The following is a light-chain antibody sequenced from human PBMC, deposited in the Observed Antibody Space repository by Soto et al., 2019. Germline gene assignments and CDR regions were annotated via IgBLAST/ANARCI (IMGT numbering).Light chain of an antibody. CDR2: ADT. J-gene: IGLJ2*01. CDR3: ATWDDTLRGPL. CDR1: NSNIGNNY. Sequence: QSVLTQPPSASGTPGQRVTISCSGSNSNIGNNYLYWYQQLPGTAPKLIIYADTQRPSGVPDRFSGSKSGTSASLAISGLRSEDEAHSYCATWDDTLRGPLFGGGTKVTVL. V-gene: IGLV1-47*02.